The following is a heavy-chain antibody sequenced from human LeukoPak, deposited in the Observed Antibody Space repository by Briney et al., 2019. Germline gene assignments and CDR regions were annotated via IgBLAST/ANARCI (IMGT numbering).Heavy chain of an antibody. V-gene: IGHV4-59*01. J-gene: IGHJ1*01. CDR1: GGSISSYY. D-gene: IGHD6-13*01. Sequence: SETLSLTCTVSGGSISSYYWSWIRQPPGKGLEWIGYIYYSGSTNYNPSLKSRVTISLDTSKNQFSLKLSSVTAADTAVYYCARGSDSSSWYEYFQHWGQGTLVTVSS. CDR2: IYYSGST. CDR3: ARGSDSSSWYEYFQH.